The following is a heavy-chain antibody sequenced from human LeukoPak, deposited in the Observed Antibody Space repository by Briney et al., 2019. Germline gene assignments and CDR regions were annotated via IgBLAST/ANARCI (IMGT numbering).Heavy chain of an antibody. J-gene: IGHJ4*02. V-gene: IGHV3-33*01. CDR3: ARALAAAGTGPIDY. CDR1: GFTFSSYG. CDR2: IWYDGSNK. Sequence: GGSLRLSCAASGFTFSSYGMHWVRQAPGKGLEWVAVIWYDGSNKYYADSVKGRFTISRDNSKNTLYLQMNSLRAEDTAVYYCARALAAAGTGPIDYWGQGTLVTVSS. D-gene: IGHD6-13*01.